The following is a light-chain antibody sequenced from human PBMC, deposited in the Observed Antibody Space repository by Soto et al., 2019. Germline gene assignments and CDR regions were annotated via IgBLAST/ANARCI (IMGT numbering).Light chain of an antibody. Sequence: QSVLTQPPSASGSPGQSVTISCTGTSSDVGGYNYVSWYQQYPGKVPKLMIYEVNKRPSGVPDRFSGSKSGNTASLTVSGLQDEDEDDYYCTSYAGGNNVFGTGTKLTVL. J-gene: IGLJ1*01. CDR2: EVN. CDR1: SSDVGGYNY. V-gene: IGLV2-8*01. CDR3: TSYAGGNNV.